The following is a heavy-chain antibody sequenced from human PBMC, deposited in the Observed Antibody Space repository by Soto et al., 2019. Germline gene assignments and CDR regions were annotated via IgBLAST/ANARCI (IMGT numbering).Heavy chain of an antibody. CDR2: IYWDDAR. CDR3: AHLMITFGGVIADDAFDT. CDR1: GFSLSSRTAG. Sequence: QITLKESGPAVVRPTQTLTLTCTFSGFSLSSRTAGVAWIRQPPGGALEWLAVIYWDDARRYSPSLTSTLTITKDTSKNLVVLLMTNMDPVDTATYYCAHLMITFGGVIADDAFDTWGQGTTVTVSS. J-gene: IGHJ3*02. D-gene: IGHD3-16*02. V-gene: IGHV2-5*02.